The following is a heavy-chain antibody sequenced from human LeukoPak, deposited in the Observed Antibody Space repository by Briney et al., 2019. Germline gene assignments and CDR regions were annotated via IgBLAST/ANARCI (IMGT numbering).Heavy chain of an antibody. Sequence: GGSLRLSCAASGFTFSSYSMNWVRQAPGKGLEWVSSISSSSSYIYYADSVKGRFTISRDNTKNSLYLQMNSLRAEDTAVYYCARVKTIFGVVDYFAYWGQGTLVTVSS. CDR2: ISSSSSYI. J-gene: IGHJ4*02. D-gene: IGHD3-3*01. CDR1: GFTFSSYS. V-gene: IGHV3-21*01. CDR3: ARVKTIFGVVDYFAY.